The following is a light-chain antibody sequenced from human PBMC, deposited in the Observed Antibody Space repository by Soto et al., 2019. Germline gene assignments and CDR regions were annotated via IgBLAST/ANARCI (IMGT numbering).Light chain of an antibody. CDR3: AKWDDSLRVYV. Sequence: QSVLPQPPSASGTPGQRVTISCSTTNSRSGSNYVYWYRQLPGAAPKLLIYRNDQRPSGVPDRFSASKSGTSASLAISGLRSEDEADYFCAKWDDSLRVYVFGSGTKVTVL. J-gene: IGLJ1*01. CDR2: RND. CDR1: NSRSGSNY. V-gene: IGLV1-47*01.